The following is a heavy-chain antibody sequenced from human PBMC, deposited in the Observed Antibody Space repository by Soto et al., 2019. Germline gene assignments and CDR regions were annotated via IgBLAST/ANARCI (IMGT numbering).Heavy chain of an antibody. D-gene: IGHD2-2*03. CDR1: GFTFSDYY. CDR2: IKEDGSEK. CDR3: ARGVWNGFCNNTRCHSNWFDP. J-gene: IGHJ5*02. Sequence: PGGSLRLSCAASGFTFSDYYMSWIRQAPGKGLEWVANIKEDGSEKYYVDSVKGRFTISRDNAKNSQYLQMNSLRAEDTAVYYCARGVWNGFCNNTRCHSNWFDPWGQGTLVTVSS. V-gene: IGHV3-7*01.